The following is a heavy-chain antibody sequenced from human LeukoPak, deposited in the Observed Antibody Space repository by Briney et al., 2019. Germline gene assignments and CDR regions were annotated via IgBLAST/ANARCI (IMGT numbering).Heavy chain of an antibody. CDR1: GDSVSSNSAA. CDR3: ARDLIPNKMATTATGFDY. V-gene: IGHV6-1*01. J-gene: IGHJ4*02. CDR2: TYYRSTWNN. D-gene: IGHD5-24*01. Sequence: SQTLSLTCAISGDSVSSNSAALNWIRQSPSRGLEWLGTTYYRSTWNNDYAVSVKSRLTINPYTSKDQFSLQLNSVTPEDTAVYYCARDLIPNKMATTATGFDYWGQGTLVTVS.